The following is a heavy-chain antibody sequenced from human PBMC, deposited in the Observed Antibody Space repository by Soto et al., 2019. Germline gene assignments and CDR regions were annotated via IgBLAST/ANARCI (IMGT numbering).Heavy chain of an antibody. J-gene: IGHJ4*02. D-gene: IGHD6-13*01. Sequence: QVQLQESGPGLVKPSQTLSLTCTVSGGSISSVGYYCSWIRQHPGKGLEWIGYIYYSGSTYYNPSLKSRVTISVDTSKNQFSLKLSSVTAADTAVYYCARGGIAAAAPPDYWGQGTLVTVSS. CDR2: IYYSGST. V-gene: IGHV4-31*03. CDR1: GGSISSVGYY. CDR3: ARGGIAAAAPPDY.